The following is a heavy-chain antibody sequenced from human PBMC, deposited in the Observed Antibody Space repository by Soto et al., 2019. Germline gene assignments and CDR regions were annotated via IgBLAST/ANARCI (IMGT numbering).Heavy chain of an antibody. V-gene: IGHV6-1*01. D-gene: IGHD3-22*01. Sequence: PSQTLSLTCAISGDSVSSNTATWNWIRQSPSRGLEWLGRTYYRSKFYNDYAVSVKSRIAITPDTSKNQFSLQLSSVTPDDTALYYCTRGTRTYYYDSSGSWFDPSGQGTLVTVSS. CDR3: TRGTRTYYYDSSGSWFDP. CDR2: TYYRSKFYN. CDR1: GDSVSSNTAT. J-gene: IGHJ5*02.